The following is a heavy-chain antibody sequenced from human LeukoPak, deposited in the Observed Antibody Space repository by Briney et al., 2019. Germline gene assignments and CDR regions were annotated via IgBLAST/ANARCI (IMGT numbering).Heavy chain of an antibody. CDR2: IRYDGSNK. V-gene: IGHV3-30*02. CDR1: GFTFSSYG. Sequence: GGSLRLSCAASGFTFSSYGMHWVRQAPGKGLEWVAFIRYDGSNKYYADSVKGRFTISRDNSKNTLYLQMNSLRAEDTAVYYCAKDFSGYSSSCPERFDYWGQGTLVTVSS. J-gene: IGHJ4*02. CDR3: AKDFSGYSSSCPERFDY. D-gene: IGHD6-13*01.